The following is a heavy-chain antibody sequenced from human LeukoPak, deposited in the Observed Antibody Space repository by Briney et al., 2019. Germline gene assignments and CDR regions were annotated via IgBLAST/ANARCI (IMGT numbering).Heavy chain of an antibody. J-gene: IGHJ1*01. CDR3: SSPEKGPPPGEGWEYFQQ. V-gene: IGHV5-51*01. Sequence: GESLKISCKGSGYSFTSYWIGWVRQMPGKGLEWMGIIYPGDSDTRYSPSFQGQVTISADKSISTAYLQWSSLKASGTAMHYWSSPEKGPPPGEGWEYFQQWGPGPL. CDR2: IYPGDSDT. D-gene: IGHD7-27*01. CDR1: GYSFTSYW.